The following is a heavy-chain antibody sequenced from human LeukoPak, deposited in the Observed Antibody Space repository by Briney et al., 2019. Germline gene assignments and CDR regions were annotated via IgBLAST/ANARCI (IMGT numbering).Heavy chain of an antibody. CDR2: ISYSGSP. V-gene: IGHV4-39*01. D-gene: IGHD6-19*01. J-gene: IGHJ4*02. CDR3: ATGGGIAVADS. Sequence: SETLSLTCTVSGGSISSSGYYWDWSRQPPGKGLEWIGSISYSGSPYYNPSLKSRVTISVDMSKNQFSMKLTSVTAADTAVYYCATGGGIAVADSWGQGTLDTVSS. CDR1: GGSISSSGYY.